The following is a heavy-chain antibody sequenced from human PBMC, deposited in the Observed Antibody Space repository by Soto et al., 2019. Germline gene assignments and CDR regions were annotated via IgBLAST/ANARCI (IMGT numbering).Heavy chain of an antibody. J-gene: IGHJ6*02. V-gene: IGHV3-33*01. CDR3: AREWLIAARTRGYYYYGMDV. CDR1: GFTFSSYG. D-gene: IGHD6-6*01. Sequence: PGGSLRLSCAASGFTFSSYGMHWVRQAPGKGLEWVAVIWYDGSNKYYADSVKGRFTISRDNSKNTLYLQMNSLRAEDTAVYYCAREWLIAARTRGYYYYGMDVWGQGTTVTVSS. CDR2: IWYDGSNK.